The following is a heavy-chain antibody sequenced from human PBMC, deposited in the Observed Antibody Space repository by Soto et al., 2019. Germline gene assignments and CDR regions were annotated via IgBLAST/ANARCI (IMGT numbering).Heavy chain of an antibody. CDR2: IYYIGST. Sequence: QLQLQESGPGLVKPSETLSLTCTVSGGSISSSSYYWGWIRQPPGKGLEWMGSIYYIGSTYYNPSLNSRVTISVDTSKNQFSLKLSSVTAADTAVYYCARQGRYFDWERYFDYWGQGTLVTVSS. V-gene: IGHV4-39*01. D-gene: IGHD3-9*01. J-gene: IGHJ4*02. CDR3: ARQGRYFDWERYFDY. CDR1: GGSISSSSYY.